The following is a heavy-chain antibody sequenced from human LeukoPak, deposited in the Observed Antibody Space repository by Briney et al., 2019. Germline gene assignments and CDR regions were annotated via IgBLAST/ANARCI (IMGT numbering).Heavy chain of an antibody. Sequence: SETLSLTCTVSGGSISSSSYYWGWIRQPPGKGLEWIGSIYYSGSTYYNPSLKSRVTISVDTSKNQFSLKLSSVTAADTAVYYCARVRPYYGSGSYYNAFFDYWGQGTLVTVSS. CDR2: IYYSGST. V-gene: IGHV4-39*07. CDR3: ARVRPYYGSGSYYNAFFDY. J-gene: IGHJ4*02. D-gene: IGHD3-10*01. CDR1: GGSISSSSYY.